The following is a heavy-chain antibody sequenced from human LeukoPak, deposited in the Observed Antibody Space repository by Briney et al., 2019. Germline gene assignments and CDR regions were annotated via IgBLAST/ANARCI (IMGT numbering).Heavy chain of an antibody. D-gene: IGHD3-9*01. CDR1: GYSFTSYW. J-gene: IGHJ4*02. Sequence: GESLKISCKGSGYSFTSYWIGWVRQMPGKGLEWMGIIYPGDSDTRYSPSFQGRVTISADKSISTAYLQWSSLKASDTAMYYCARQGIYDILTGYSDYWGQGTLVTVSS. CDR3: ARQGIYDILTGYSDY. V-gene: IGHV5-51*01. CDR2: IYPGDSDT.